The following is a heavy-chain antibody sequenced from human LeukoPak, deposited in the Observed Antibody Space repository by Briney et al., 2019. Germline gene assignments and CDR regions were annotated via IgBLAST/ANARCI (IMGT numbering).Heavy chain of an antibody. CDR2: ISAYNGNT. CDR3: ARDSSGWYGPGDY. J-gene: IGHJ4*02. CDR1: GYTLRSSG. D-gene: IGHD6-19*01. V-gene: IGHV1-18*01. Sequence: ASVKVSCKASGYTLRSSGITWVRQAPGQGLEWMGWISAYNGNTKYPQKLQGRVTMTTDTSTSTAYMELRSLRSDDTAVYYCARDSSGWYGPGDYWGQGTLVTVSS.